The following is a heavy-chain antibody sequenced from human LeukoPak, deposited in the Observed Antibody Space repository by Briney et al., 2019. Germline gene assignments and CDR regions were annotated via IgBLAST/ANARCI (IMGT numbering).Heavy chain of an antibody. CDR3: VRDNIAAAGSFDY. CDR2: IYYSGST. Sequence: SETLSLTCTVSGGSISSYYWSWIRQPPGKGLEWIGYIYYSGSTNYNPSLKSRVTISVDTSKNQFSLKLSSVTAADTAVYYCVRDNIAAAGSFDYWGQGTLVTVSS. D-gene: IGHD6-13*01. J-gene: IGHJ4*02. CDR1: GGSISSYY. V-gene: IGHV4-59*01.